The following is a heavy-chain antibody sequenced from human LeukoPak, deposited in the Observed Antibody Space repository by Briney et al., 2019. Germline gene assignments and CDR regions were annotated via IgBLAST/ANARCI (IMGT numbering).Heavy chain of an antibody. CDR1: GISISNYY. CDR2: ITGGT. D-gene: IGHD4-17*01. CDR3: ARGTVTTGYFDH. J-gene: IGHJ4*02. Sequence: PSETLSLTCTVSGISISNYYWSWIRQSPGKGLEWIGYITGGTNYNPSLKSRVTISVDTSKNQLSLTLSSVTAADTAVYYCARGTVTTGYFDHWGRGTLVTVSS. V-gene: IGHV4-59*01.